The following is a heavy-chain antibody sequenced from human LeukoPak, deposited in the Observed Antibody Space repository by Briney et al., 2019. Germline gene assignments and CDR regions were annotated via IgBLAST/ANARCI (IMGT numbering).Heavy chain of an antibody. D-gene: IGHD3-22*01. CDR2: INHSGST. CDR1: GFTVSSNY. J-gene: IGHJ6*02. V-gene: IGHV4-34*01. Sequence: PGGSLRLSCAASGFTVSSNYMSWIRQPPGKGLEWIGEINHSGSTNYNPSLKSRVTISVDTSKNQFSLKLSSVTAADTAVYYCARGNYYDSSGYYFSDYYYGMDVWGQGTTVTVSS. CDR3: ARGNYYDSSGYYFSDYYYGMDV.